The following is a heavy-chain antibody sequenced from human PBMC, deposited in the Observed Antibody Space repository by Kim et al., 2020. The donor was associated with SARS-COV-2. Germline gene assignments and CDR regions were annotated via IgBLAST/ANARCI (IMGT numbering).Heavy chain of an antibody. Sequence: GGSLRLSCAASGFTFSSYAMSWVRQAPGKGLEWVSAISGSGGSTYYADSVKGRFTISRDNSKNTLYLQMNSLRAEDTAVYYCAKFRGGGSGSYPYRREDYGMDVWGQGTTVTVSS. V-gene: IGHV3-23*01. CDR1: GFTFSSYA. CDR3: AKFRGGGSGSYPYRREDYGMDV. CDR2: ISGSGGST. D-gene: IGHD3-10*01. J-gene: IGHJ6*02.